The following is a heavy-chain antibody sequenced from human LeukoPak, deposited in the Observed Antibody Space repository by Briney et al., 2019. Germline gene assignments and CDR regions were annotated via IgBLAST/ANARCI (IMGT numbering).Heavy chain of an antibody. CDR2: ISYDDTNK. Sequence: PGGSLRLSCAASGFTFSNYALHWVRQAPGKGLEWVAVISYDDTNKYYVDSVKGRFTISRDNSKNTLYLQMNTLRADDTAVYYCAKDHGSSDWYYFDYWGQGTLVTVSS. CDR1: GFTFSNYA. J-gene: IGHJ4*02. V-gene: IGHV3-30*04. CDR3: AKDHGSSDWYYFDY. D-gene: IGHD6-13*01.